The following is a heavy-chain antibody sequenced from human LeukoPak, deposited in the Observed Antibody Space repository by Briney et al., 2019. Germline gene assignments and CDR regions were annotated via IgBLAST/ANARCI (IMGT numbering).Heavy chain of an antibody. CDR2: VHLSGRT. Sequence: SETLSLTCGVSGGSISTTNWWTWVRQPPGEGLEWIGEVHLSGRTHYNPSLESRVTMSVDMSENHISLRLTSVTAADTAVYYCAREGGPYRPLDYSGQGTLVTVSA. CDR1: GGSISTTNW. V-gene: IGHV4-4*02. CDR3: AREGGPYRPLDY. J-gene: IGHJ4*02.